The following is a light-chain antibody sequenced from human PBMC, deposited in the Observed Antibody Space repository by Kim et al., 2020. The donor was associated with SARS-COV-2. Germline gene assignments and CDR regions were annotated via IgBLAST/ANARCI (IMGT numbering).Light chain of an antibody. CDR2: DVR. CDR3: SSYTSSSTLV. J-gene: IGLJ2*01. CDR1: SRDVGGYNY. V-gene: IGLV2-14*03. Sequence: GQSITISCTGTSRDVGGYNYVSWYQQYPGKAPKLMIYDVRNRPSGVSNRFFGSKSANTASLTISGLQAEDEADYYCSSYTSSSTLVFGGGTQLTVL.